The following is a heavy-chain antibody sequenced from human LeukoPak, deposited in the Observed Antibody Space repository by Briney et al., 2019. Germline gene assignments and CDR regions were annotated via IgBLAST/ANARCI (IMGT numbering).Heavy chain of an antibody. V-gene: IGHV4-34*01. CDR2: INHSGST. Sequence: SETLSLTCAVYGGSFSGYYWSCIRQPPGKGLEWIGEINHSGSTNYNPSLKSRVTISVDTSKNQFSLKLSSVTAADTAVYYCANIAVAGDYWGQGTLVTVSS. J-gene: IGHJ4*02. D-gene: IGHD6-19*01. CDR1: GGSFSGYY. CDR3: ANIAVAGDY.